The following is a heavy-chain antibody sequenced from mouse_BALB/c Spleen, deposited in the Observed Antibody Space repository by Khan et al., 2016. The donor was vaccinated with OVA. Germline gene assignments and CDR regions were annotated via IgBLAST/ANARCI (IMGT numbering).Heavy chain of an antibody. CDR2: VNPNIGNT. CDR1: GYTFTDYT. D-gene: IGHD1-1*01. J-gene: IGHJ2*01. CDR3: VRGNYFY. V-gene: IGHV1-22*01. Sequence: VRLQQSGPELVKPGASVKMSCKTSGYTFTDYTLHWVKQSHGKSLEWIGNVNPNIGNTRYNQKFKDKATLTLDKSSRTTYMELRSLTSEDSAVYYCVRGNYFYWGQGATLTVSS.